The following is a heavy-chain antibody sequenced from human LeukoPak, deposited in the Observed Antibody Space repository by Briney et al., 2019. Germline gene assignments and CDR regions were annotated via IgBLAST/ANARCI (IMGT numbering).Heavy chain of an antibody. CDR3: AKDTIAAARGYFDY. Sequence: PGGSLRLSCAASGFTFSSYGMHWVRQAPGKGLEWVAVISHDGSNKYYADSVKGRFTFSRDNSKNTLYLQMNSLRAEDTAVYYCAKDTIAAARGYFDYWGQGILVTVSS. D-gene: IGHD6-13*01. CDR1: GFTFSSYG. J-gene: IGHJ4*02. V-gene: IGHV3-30*18. CDR2: ISHDGSNK.